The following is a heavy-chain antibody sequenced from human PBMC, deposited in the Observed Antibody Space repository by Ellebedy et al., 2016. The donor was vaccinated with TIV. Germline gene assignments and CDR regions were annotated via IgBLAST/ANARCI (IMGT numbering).Heavy chain of an antibody. CDR2: IYYSGGT. J-gene: IGHJ6*02. CDR1: GDSISNYY. V-gene: IGHV4-59*08. Sequence: SETLSLTCAVSGDSISNYYWNWIRQPPGKELEWIGYIYYSGGTYYNPSLRSRLTIALDTSRNQFSLSLTSVTAADTALYYCARSLRGGGDYGLDVWGQGTTVTFSS. CDR3: ARSLRGGGDYGLDV. D-gene: IGHD3-10*01.